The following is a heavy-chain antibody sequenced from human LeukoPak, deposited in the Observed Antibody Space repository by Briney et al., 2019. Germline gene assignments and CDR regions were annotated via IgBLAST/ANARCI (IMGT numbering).Heavy chain of an antibody. CDR3: VSHSSGYYFEFDY. CDR1: GGSISGGPYY. CDR2: IYYDGST. D-gene: IGHD3-22*01. Sequence: SETLSLTCSVSGGSISGGPYYWGWIRQPPGKGLEWIGSIYYDGSTNYNPSLKSRVTISVDTSKNQFSLRLSSVTAAGTAVYYCVSHSSGYYFEFDYWGQGTLVTVSS. V-gene: IGHV4-39*01. J-gene: IGHJ4*02.